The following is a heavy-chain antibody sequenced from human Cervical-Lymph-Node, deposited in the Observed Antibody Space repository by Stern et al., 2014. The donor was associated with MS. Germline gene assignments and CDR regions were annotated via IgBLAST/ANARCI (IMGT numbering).Heavy chain of an antibody. CDR1: GGTFSSYA. Sequence: QVQLVQSGAEVKKPGSSVKVSCKASGGTFSSYAISWVRQAPGQGLEWMGGIIPIFGTANYAQKFQGRVTITADESTSTAYMELSSLRSEDTAVYYCAREFMEASAAAGPPSPGVFDYWGQGTLVTVSS. J-gene: IGHJ4*02. CDR3: AREFMEASAAAGPPSPGVFDY. V-gene: IGHV1-69*01. D-gene: IGHD6-13*01. CDR2: IIPIFGTA.